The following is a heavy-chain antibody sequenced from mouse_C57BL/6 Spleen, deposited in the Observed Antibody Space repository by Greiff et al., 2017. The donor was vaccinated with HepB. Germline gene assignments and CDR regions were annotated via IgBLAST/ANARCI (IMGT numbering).Heavy chain of an antibody. CDR1: GFTFSDYG. Sequence: EVKVVESGGGLVKPGGSLKLSCAASGFTFSDYGMHWVRQAPEKGLEWVAYISSGSSTIYYADTVKGRFTISRDNAKNTLFLQMTSLRSEDTAMYYCARNADYGSSLDYWGQGTTLTVSS. CDR2: ISSGSSTI. V-gene: IGHV5-17*01. D-gene: IGHD1-1*01. J-gene: IGHJ2*01. CDR3: ARNADYGSSLDY.